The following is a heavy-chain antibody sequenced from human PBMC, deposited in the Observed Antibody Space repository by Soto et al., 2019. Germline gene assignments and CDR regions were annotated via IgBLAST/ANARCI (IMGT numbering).Heavy chain of an antibody. V-gene: IGHV3-23*01. CDR3: AKDQYIVVVVAATLGAFDI. CDR1: GFTFSSYA. D-gene: IGHD2-15*01. CDR2: ISGSGGST. J-gene: IGHJ3*02. Sequence: EVQLLESGGGLVQPGGSLRLSCAASGFTFSSYAMSWVRQAPGKGLEWVSAISGSGGSTYYADSVKGRFTISRDNSKNTLYLKMISLRAEDTAVYYCAKDQYIVVVVAATLGAFDIWGQGTMVTVSS.